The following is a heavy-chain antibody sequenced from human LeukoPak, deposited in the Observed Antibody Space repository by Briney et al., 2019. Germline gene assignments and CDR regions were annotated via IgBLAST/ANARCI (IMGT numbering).Heavy chain of an antibody. CDR3: ARHYGSGTYPLDY. Sequence: SETLSLTCAVYGGSFSGYYWSWIRQPPGKGLEWIGEINHSGSTNYNPSLKSRVTMSVDTSKNQFSLKLNSVTAADTAVYYCARHYGSGTYPLDYWGQGTLVTVSS. D-gene: IGHD3-10*01. CDR2: INHSGST. CDR1: GGSFSGYY. V-gene: IGHV4-34*01. J-gene: IGHJ4*02.